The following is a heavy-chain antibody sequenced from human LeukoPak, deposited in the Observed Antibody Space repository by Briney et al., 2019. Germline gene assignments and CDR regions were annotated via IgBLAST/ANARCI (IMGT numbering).Heavy chain of an antibody. J-gene: IGHJ6*02. CDR3: ARVPFYSADNKYYYYYYGMDV. V-gene: IGHV1-8*01. CDR2: MNPNSGNT. D-gene: IGHD4-11*01. Sequence: ASVKVSCKASGYTFTSYDINWVRQATGQGLEWMGWMNPNSGNTGYAQKFQGRVTMTRNTSISTAYMELSSLRSEDTAAYYCARVPFYSADNKYYYYYYGMDVWGQGTTVTVSS. CDR1: GYTFTSYD.